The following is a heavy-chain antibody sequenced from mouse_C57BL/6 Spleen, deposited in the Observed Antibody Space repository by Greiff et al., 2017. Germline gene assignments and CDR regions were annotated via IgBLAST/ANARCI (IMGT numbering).Heavy chain of an antibody. CDR3: AREGGNYEGNYAMDY. J-gene: IGHJ4*01. V-gene: IGHV2-2*01. CDR1: GFSLTSYG. CDR2: IWRGGST. D-gene: IGHD2-1*01. Sequence: VQLQESGPGLVQPSPSLSITCTVSGFSLTSYGVHWVRQSPGKGLEWLGVIWRGGSTDYNAAFISKLGISKDNSKSQVFFKMNSLQADDTAIYYCAREGGNYEGNYAMDYWGQGTSVTVSS.